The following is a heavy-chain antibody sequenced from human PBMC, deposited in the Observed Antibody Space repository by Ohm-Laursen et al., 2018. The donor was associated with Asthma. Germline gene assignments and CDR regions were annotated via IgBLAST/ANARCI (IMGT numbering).Heavy chain of an antibody. V-gene: IGHV4-34*08. CDR2: ITHAGYA. Sequence: GTLSLTCAASGDSFGAYYFSWIRQFPGQGLEWIGEITHAGYANYNASLESRVTISVDTSKEQFSLIVNSVTHADTAVYFCVASRQSAWGWDLWGQGTLVTVSS. CDR1: GDSFGAYY. J-gene: IGHJ4*02. D-gene: IGHD1-26*01. CDR3: VASRQSAWGWDL.